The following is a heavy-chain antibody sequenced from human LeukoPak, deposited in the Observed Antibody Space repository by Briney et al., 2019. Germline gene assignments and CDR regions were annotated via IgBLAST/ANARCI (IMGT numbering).Heavy chain of an antibody. J-gene: IGHJ5*02. CDR3: ARDHYGSNWFDP. V-gene: IGHV3-7*03. CDR2: IQEDGSYI. D-gene: IGHD3-10*01. Sequence: QPGGSLRLSCAASGFTFSRHWMTWVRQAPGKGLEWVANIQEDGSYIYYVDSVRGRFTISRDNTKNSLFLQMNSLRADDTAVYFCARDHYGSNWFDPWGQGTLVTVSS. CDR1: GFTFSRHW.